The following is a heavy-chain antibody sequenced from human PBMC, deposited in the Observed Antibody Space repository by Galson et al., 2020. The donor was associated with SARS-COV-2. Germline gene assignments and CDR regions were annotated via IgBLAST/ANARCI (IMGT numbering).Heavy chain of an antibody. D-gene: IGHD1-26*01. CDR2: IYHSGST. J-gene: IGHJ4*02. Sequence: SETLSLTCAVSGYSISSGYYWGWIRQPPGKGLEWIGSIYHSGSTYYNPSLKSRVTISVDTSKNQFSLKLSSVTAADTAVYYCARDIEGATAVNFDYWGQGTLVTVSS. V-gene: IGHV4-38-2*02. CDR1: GYSISSGYY. CDR3: ARDIEGATAVNFDY.